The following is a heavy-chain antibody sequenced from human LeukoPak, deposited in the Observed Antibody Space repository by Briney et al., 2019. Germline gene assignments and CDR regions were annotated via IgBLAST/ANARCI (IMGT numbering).Heavy chain of an antibody. D-gene: IGHD1-26*01. J-gene: IGHJ6*02. CDR1: GFTFSSYG. CDR2: IWYDGSNK. V-gene: IGHV3-33*01. CDR3: AREYSGSYSFYYYYGMDV. Sequence: GSLRLSCAASGFTFSSYGMHWVRQAPGKGLEWVAVIWYDGSNKYYADSVKGRFTISRDNSKNTLYLQMNSLRAEDTAVYYCAREYSGSYSFYYYYGMDVWGQGTTVTVSS.